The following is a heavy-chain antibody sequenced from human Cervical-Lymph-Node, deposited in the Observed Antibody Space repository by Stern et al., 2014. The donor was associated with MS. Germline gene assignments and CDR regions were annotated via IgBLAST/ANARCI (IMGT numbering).Heavy chain of an antibody. Sequence: QVQLVQSGAEVKKPGASVNISCKASGNTFTNQYVNWVRQAPGQGLEWMGIINPSGGSTVYAQKFQGRVTMTRDRSTSTVYMELRALKSEDTAMYYCARTNIIAADGVDFWGQGSLVTVSS. CDR3: ARTNIIAADGVDF. V-gene: IGHV1-46*01. CDR2: INPSGGST. D-gene: IGHD6-6*01. CDR1: GNTFTNQY. J-gene: IGHJ4*02.